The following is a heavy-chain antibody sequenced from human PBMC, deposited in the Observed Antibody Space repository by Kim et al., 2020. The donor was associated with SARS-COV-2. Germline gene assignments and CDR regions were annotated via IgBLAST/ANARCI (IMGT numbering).Heavy chain of an antibody. CDR1: GFTFSSYA. J-gene: IGHJ6*02. CDR3: AKGADIWFGELLPSYYYYGMDV. V-gene: IGHV3-23*01. CDR2: ISGSGGST. D-gene: IGHD3-10*01. Sequence: GGSLRLSCAASGFTFSSYAMSWVRQAPGKGLEWVSAISGSGGSTYYADSVKGRFTISRDNSKNTLYLQMNSLRADDTAVYYCAKGADIWFGELLPSYYYYGMDVWGQGTTVTVSS.